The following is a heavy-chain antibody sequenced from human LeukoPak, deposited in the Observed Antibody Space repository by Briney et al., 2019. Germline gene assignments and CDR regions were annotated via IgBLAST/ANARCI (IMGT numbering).Heavy chain of an antibody. V-gene: IGHV3-21*01. J-gene: IGHJ3*02. CDR3: ARKGVFDI. CDR1: GFTFSTYT. CDR2: ITSAGNFI. Sequence: PGGSLRLSCAASGFTFSTYTMIWVRQAPGKGLEWVSSITSAGNFIYYADSLRGRFTVSRDNAKNSLYLQMNSLRVEDTAVYYCARKGVFDIWGQGTMVTVSS.